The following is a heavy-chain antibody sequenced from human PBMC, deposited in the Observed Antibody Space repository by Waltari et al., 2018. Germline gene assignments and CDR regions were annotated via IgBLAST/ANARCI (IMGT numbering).Heavy chain of an antibody. D-gene: IGHD2-2*01. J-gene: IGHJ4*02. Sequence: QLQLQESGPGLVKPSETLSLTCTVSGGSISSSSYYWGWIRQPPGKGLEWIGSIYYSGSTYYNPSLKSRVTISVDTSKNQFSLKLSSVTAADTAVYYCARDIVKYQLLAYFDYWGQGTLVTVSS. CDR3: ARDIVKYQLLAYFDY. CDR2: IYYSGST. V-gene: IGHV4-39*07. CDR1: GGSISSSSYY.